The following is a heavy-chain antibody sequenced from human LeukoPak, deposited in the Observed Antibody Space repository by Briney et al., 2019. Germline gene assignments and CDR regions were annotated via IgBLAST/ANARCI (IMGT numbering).Heavy chain of an antibody. CDR1: GFTFGDYA. V-gene: IGHV3-49*03. CDR3: TRLVVGASAFDI. CDR2: IRSKAYGGTT. D-gene: IGHD1-26*01. Sequence: GRSLRLSCTASGFTFGDYAMSWFRQAPGKGLEWVGFIRSKAYGGTTEYAASVKGRFTISRDDSKSIAYLQMNSLETEDTAVYYCTRLVVGASAFDIWGQGTMVTVSS. J-gene: IGHJ3*02.